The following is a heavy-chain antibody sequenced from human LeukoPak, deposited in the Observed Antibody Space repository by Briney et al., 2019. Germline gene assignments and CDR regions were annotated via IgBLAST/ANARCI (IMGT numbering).Heavy chain of an antibody. CDR3: ARGPFTSISKYFDY. J-gene: IGHJ4*02. D-gene: IGHD2-2*01. CDR2: INSDGSST. CDR1: GFTFSSYW. Sequence: PGGSLRLSCAASGFTFSSYWMHWVRQAPGKGLVWVSRINSDGSSTSYADSVKGRFTISRDNFKNTLFLQMNSLRAEDTAVYYCARGPFTSISKYFDYWGQGTLVTVSS. V-gene: IGHV3-74*01.